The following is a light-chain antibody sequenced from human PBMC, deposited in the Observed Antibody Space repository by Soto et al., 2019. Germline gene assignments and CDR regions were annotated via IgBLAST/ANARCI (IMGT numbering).Light chain of an antibody. Sequence: QSALTQPTSVSGSPGQSITISCTGTSSNVGGYNYVSWYQQHPGKAHKLMKYDVSNRPSGVSNRFSGSKSGNTASLTISGHQGEDDADYYGSSYTSRSTLVFGTGTKLTVL. J-gene: IGLJ1*01. V-gene: IGLV2-14*01. CDR3: SSYTSRSTLV. CDR2: DVS. CDR1: SSNVGGYNY.